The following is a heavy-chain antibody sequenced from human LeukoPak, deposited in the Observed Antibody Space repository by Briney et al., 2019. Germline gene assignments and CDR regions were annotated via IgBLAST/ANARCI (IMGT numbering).Heavy chain of an antibody. CDR1: GFRFSSYE. Sequence: GGSLRLSCAASGFRFSSYEIHWVRQAPGRGLEWVTFIESDGTKEYYADSVKGRFTISRDNSKNTVYVQMNTLRAEDTAVYYCAKEGSGWYYLDYWGQGTLVTVSS. CDR2: IESDGTKE. V-gene: IGHV3-30*02. J-gene: IGHJ4*02. D-gene: IGHD6-19*01. CDR3: AKEGSGWYYLDY.